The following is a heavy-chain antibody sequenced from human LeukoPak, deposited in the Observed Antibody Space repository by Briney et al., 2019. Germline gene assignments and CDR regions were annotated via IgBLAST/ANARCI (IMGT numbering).Heavy chain of an antibody. CDR1: GFTFSSYG. V-gene: IGHV3-33*01. D-gene: IGHD2-2*01. CDR2: TWYDGSKK. Sequence: GGSLRLSCAASGFTFSSYGMHWVRQAPGKGLEWVAFTWYDGSKKFYEDSVKGRFTISRDNSKNTLYLQMNSLRAEDTAVYYCARASPAAWNAFDXXXXXXMVTXXS. J-gene: IGHJ3*02. CDR3: ARASPAAWNAFDX.